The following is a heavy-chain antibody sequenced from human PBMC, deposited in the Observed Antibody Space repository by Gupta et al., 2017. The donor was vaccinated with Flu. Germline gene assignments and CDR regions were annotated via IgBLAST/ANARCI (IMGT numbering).Heavy chain of an antibody. Sequence: QVQLQESGPGLVKPSQTLSLTCTVSGGSISSGSYYWSWIRQPAGKGLEWIGRIYTSGSTNYTPSLKSRVTISVDTSKSQFSLKLSSVSAADTAVYYCARGGSFRYVYNWANYYWGQVTLFTVSS. V-gene: IGHV4-61*02. J-gene: IGHJ4*02. D-gene: IGHD1-1*01. CDR2: IYTSGST. CDR1: GGSISSGSYY. CDR3: ARGGSFRYVYNWANYY.